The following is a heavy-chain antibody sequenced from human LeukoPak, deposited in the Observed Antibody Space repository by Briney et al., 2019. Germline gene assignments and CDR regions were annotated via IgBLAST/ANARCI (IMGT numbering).Heavy chain of an antibody. CDR2: ISGTSGTT. CDR1: GFTFSSYA. J-gene: IGHJ5*02. CDR3: VRVDSNGWHGWLDP. D-gene: IGHD6-19*01. V-gene: IGHV3-23*01. Sequence: PGGSLRLSCAASGFTFSSYAMSWVRQAPGKGLEWVSGISGTSGTTYYADSVKGRFTISRDDAQQSLYLQMNSLRAEDTAVYYCVRVDSNGWHGWLDPWGQGTLVTVSS.